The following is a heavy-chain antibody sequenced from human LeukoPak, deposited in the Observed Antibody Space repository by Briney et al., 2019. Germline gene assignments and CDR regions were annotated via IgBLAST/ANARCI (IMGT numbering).Heavy chain of an antibody. CDR1: GGAFSSYA. J-gene: IGHJ4*02. V-gene: IGHV1-69*05. D-gene: IGHD3-22*01. CDR2: IIPIFDTT. Sequence: GASVKVSCKASGGAFSSYAISWVRQAPGQGLEWVGGIIPIFDTTNYAQKFQGRVTITTDESTSTAYMELSSLRSEDTAVYFCASGSRGYYGDYWGQGTLVTVSS. CDR3: ASGSRGYYGDY.